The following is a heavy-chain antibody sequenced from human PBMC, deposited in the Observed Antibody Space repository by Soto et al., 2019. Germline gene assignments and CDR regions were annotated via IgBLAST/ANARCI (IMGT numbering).Heavy chain of an antibody. Sequence: GGSLRLSCAASGFTVSSNYMSWVRQAPGKGLEWVSVIYSGGSTYYADSVKGRFTISRDNSKNTLYLQMNSLRAEDTAVYYCARAYSSGPLDVWGQGTTVTVSS. CDR1: GFTVSSNY. CDR2: IYSGGST. CDR3: ARAYSSGPLDV. J-gene: IGHJ6*02. D-gene: IGHD3-22*01. V-gene: IGHV3-53*01.